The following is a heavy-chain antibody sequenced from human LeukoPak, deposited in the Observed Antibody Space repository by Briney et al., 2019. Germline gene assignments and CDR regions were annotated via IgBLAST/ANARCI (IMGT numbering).Heavy chain of an antibody. CDR2: MNPNSGNT. V-gene: IGHV1-8*01. CDR1: GYTFTSYD. D-gene: IGHD6-19*01. J-gene: IGHJ3*02. Sequence: ASVKVSCKASGYTFTSYDINWVRQATGQGLEWMGWMNPNSGNTGYAQKFQGRVTMTRNTSISTAYMELSSLRSEDTAVYYCARDKGIAVADAFDIWGQGTMVTVSS. CDR3: ARDKGIAVADAFDI.